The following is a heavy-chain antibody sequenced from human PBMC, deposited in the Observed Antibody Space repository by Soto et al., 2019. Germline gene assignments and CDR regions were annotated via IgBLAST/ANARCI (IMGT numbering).Heavy chain of an antibody. J-gene: IGHJ4*02. D-gene: IGHD3-16*01. CDR2: INGDGSST. Sequence: EVQLVESGGDLVQPGGSLRLSCAASGFTFSNYWMHWVRQAPGKGLVWVSRINGDGSSTNYADSVKGRFTISRDNAKNTLYLQMNSRRAEDTAVYYCARGLGGADDYWGQGTLVTVSS. CDR3: ARGLGGADDY. CDR1: GFTFSNYW. V-gene: IGHV3-74*01.